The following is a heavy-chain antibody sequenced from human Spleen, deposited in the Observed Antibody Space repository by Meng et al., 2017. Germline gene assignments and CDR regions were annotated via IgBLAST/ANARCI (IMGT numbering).Heavy chain of an antibody. CDR2: IGHSGVT. J-gene: IGHJ5*02. CDR1: GGSISTSGYY. CDR3: VRSSGWVRTGFDP. D-gene: IGHD6-19*01. Sequence: QPQLQESGPGLVKPSEARSRTCSVSGGSISTSGYYWGWIRQSPGKGLEWIGSIGHSGVTYYTPSLRSRVTVSIDTSKNQFFLEVTSVTAADTAVYYCVRSSGWVRTGFDPWGQGTLVTVSS. V-gene: IGHV4-39*01.